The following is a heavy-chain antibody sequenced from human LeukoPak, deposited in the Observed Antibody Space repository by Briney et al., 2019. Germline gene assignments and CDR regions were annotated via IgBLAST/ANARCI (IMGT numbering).Heavy chain of an antibody. Sequence: GGSLRLSCAASGFTFSSYSMNWVRQAPGEGLEWVSSISSSSSYIYYADSVKVRFTISRDNAKNSLYLKMNSLRAEDTAVYYCASEYCSSTSCYGDAFDIWGQGTMVTVSS. V-gene: IGHV3-21*01. D-gene: IGHD2-2*01. CDR2: ISSSSSYI. CDR3: ASEYCSSTSCYGDAFDI. CDR1: GFTFSSYS. J-gene: IGHJ3*02.